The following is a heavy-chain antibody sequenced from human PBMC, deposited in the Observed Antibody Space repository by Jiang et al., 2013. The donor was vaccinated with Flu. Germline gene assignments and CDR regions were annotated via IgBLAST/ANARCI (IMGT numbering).Heavy chain of an antibody. Sequence: GGSLRLSCAASGFTFSSYAMSWVRQAPGKGLEWVSAISGSGGSTYYADSVKGRFTISRDNSKNTLYLQMNSLRAEDTAVYYCAKALRDCSGGSCYSGLEYFQHWGQGTLVTVSS. V-gene: IGHV3-23*01. D-gene: IGHD2-15*01. CDR1: GFTFSSYA. J-gene: IGHJ1*01. CDR2: ISGSGGST. CDR3: AKALRDCSGGSCYSGLEYFQH.